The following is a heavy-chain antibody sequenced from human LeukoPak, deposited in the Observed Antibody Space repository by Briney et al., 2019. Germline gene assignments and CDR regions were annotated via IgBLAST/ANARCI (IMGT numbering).Heavy chain of an antibody. J-gene: IGHJ6*03. D-gene: IGHD3-10*01. CDR2: IYYSGST. V-gene: IGHV4-39*01. Sequence: SETLSLTCTVSGGSIRSGSHYWAWIRQPPGKGLEWIGSIYYSGSTYYNPSLKSRVTISVDTSNNQFSLKLSSVTAADTAVYYCARRTRGGGEPYYYYYMDVWGKGTTVTVSS. CDR3: ARRTRGGGEPYYYYYMDV. CDR1: GGSIRSGSHY.